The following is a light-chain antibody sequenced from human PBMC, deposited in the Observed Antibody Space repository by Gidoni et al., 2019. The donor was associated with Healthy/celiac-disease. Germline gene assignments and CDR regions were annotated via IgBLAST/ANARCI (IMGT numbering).Light chain of an antibody. CDR3: QQSYSTPYT. CDR2: AAS. V-gene: IGKV1-39*01. J-gene: IGKJ2*01. CDR1: QSISSY. Sequence: DIQLQQSPSSLSASVGDRVTITCRASQSISSYLNWYQQKPGKAPKLRIYAASSLQSGVPSRFSGSGSGTDFTLTISSLQPEDFATYYCQQSYSTPYTFXQXTKLEIK.